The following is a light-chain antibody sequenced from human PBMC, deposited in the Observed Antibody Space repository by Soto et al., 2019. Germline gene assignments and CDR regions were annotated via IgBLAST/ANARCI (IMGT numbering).Light chain of an antibody. V-gene: IGKV3-20*01. Sequence: DSQSVTNSYLAWYKQKRGQAPSLLIYGASSRATGIPDRFCGSGSGTDSTLTSGRLVPEDPAMYYCQQYGRSPGAFGQGTKVEIK. CDR1: QSVTNSY. CDR2: GAS. J-gene: IGKJ1*01. CDR3: QQYGRSPGA.